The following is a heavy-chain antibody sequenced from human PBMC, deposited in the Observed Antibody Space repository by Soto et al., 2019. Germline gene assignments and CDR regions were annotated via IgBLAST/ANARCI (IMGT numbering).Heavy chain of an antibody. D-gene: IGHD5-12*01. V-gene: IGHV3-30*04. CDR2: ISYDGRTE. J-gene: IGHJ4*02. CDR3: ARETRAYEMDY. CDR1: AFTFSGYA. Sequence: QVHLVESGGGVVQPGKSLRLSCVASAFTFSGYAMHWVRQAPGKGLVWVAVISYDGRTEYYADSVKGRFTISRDNSKNTLYLHINSLTAEDTSVYYCARETRAYEMDYWGQGTLGIVS.